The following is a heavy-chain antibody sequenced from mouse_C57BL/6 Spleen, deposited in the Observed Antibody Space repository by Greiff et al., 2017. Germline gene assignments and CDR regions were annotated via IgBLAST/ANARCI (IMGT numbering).Heavy chain of an antibody. J-gene: IGHJ2*01. Sequence: QVQLQQSGAELVRPGTSVKVSCKASGYAFTNYLIEWVKQRPGQGLEWIGVINPGSGGTNYNEKFKGKATLTADKSSSNAYMQLSSLTSEDSAVYFCERSFFDYWGQGTTLTVSS. CDR2: INPGSGGT. CDR1: GYAFTNYL. CDR3: ERSFFDY. V-gene: IGHV1-54*01.